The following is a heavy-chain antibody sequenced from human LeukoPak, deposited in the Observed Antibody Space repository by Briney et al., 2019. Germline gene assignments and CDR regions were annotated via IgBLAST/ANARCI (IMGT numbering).Heavy chain of an antibody. V-gene: IGHV3-33*08. D-gene: IGHD2-21*02. Sequence: PGGSLRLSCAASGFTFSNHGMHWVRQAPGKGLEWVAVICYDGSNQYYAESVKGRFTISRDNSKNMVYLQMNSLRAEDTATYYCARWGDGKRFDYWGQGTLVTVSS. CDR1: GFTFSNHG. CDR2: ICYDGSNQ. CDR3: ARWGDGKRFDY. J-gene: IGHJ4*02.